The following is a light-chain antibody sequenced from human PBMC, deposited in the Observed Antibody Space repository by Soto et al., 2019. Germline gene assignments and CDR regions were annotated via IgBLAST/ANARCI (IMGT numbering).Light chain of an antibody. CDR3: QQSYSTQFT. V-gene: IGKV1-39*01. CDR2: AAS. Sequence: DIQMTQSPSSLSASVGARVTITCRASQRISSYLNWYQQKPGKAPKLLIYAASSLQSGVPSRFSGSGSGTDFTLTISSLQPEDFATYYCQQSYSTQFTFGPGNKVDIK. CDR1: QRISSY. J-gene: IGKJ3*01.